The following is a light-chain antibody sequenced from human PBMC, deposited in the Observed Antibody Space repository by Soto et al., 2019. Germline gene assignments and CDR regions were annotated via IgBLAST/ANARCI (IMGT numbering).Light chain of an antibody. CDR2: WAS. CDR1: QSVLYRSNNKND. CDR3: QQHYNTPWT. V-gene: IGKV4-1*01. Sequence: DIVMVQSPESLAVSLGGRATINCKSSQSVLYRSNNKNDLAWYQQKPGQPPKVLIYWASTRESWVPDRFSGSGSGTDFTLTITSLQAEDVAVYYCQQHYNTPWTFGQGTKVEIK. J-gene: IGKJ1*01.